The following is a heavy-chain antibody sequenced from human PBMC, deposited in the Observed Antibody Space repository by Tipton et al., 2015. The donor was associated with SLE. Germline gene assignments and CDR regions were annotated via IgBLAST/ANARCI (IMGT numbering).Heavy chain of an antibody. V-gene: IGHV4-61*09. CDR3: ARSGTFRNDH. CDR1: GGSISSGSYY. Sequence: TLSLTCTVSGGSISSGSYYWSWIRQPAGKGLEWIGHIYATGITNYNPSLKSRVTISVDTSKNQFSLKLSSVTAADTAVYYCARSGTFRNDHWGQGTLVTVSS. D-gene: IGHD6-13*01. CDR2: IYATGIT. J-gene: IGHJ4*02.